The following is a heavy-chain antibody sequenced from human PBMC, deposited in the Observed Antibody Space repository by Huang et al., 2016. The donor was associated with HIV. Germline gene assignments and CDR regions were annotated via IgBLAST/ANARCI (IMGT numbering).Heavy chain of an antibody. Sequence: EVQLLESGGGLVQPGGSLRLSCAASGFAFSNNAMSGVRQVAGKGLEGVSGIFGRGGSTYYADSVKCRFTISRENSKNTLYLQMNSRTAEDTAVYFCAKYVHESRGHYIQAFDHWGQGTLVTVSS. CDR3: AKYVHESRGHYIQAFDH. CDR1: GFAFSNNA. D-gene: IGHD3-22*01. V-gene: IGHV3-23*01. J-gene: IGHJ4*02. CDR2: IFGRGGST.